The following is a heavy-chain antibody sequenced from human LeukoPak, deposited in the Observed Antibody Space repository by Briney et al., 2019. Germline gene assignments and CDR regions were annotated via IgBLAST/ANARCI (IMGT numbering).Heavy chain of an antibody. CDR1: GFTFDDYA. Sequence: GRSLRLSCAASGFTFDDYAMHWVRQAPGKRLEWVSGINWNGGSTGYADSVRGRFTISRDNAKNSLYLQMNSLRAEDTAVYYCAKALLAYCGGDCYPTQHYYYYGMDVWGQGTTVTVSS. J-gene: IGHJ6*02. V-gene: IGHV3-20*04. CDR3: AKALLAYCGGDCYPTQHYYYYGMDV. D-gene: IGHD2-21*02. CDR2: INWNGGST.